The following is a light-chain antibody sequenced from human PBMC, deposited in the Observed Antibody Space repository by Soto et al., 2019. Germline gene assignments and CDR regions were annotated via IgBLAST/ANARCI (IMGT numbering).Light chain of an antibody. CDR3: MQPLENFRT. CDR2: LGS. Sequence: IVMTQSPLSLSVTPGEAASISCMSSARLLHKNGYNYVDWYMQKPGQSPQLLIYLGSNRDSGVPERFSGSGSDTYFTLEISRVEADDVGVYYCMQPLENFRTFGQGTKVDIK. J-gene: IGKJ1*01. CDR1: ARLLHKNGYNY. V-gene: IGKV2-28*01.